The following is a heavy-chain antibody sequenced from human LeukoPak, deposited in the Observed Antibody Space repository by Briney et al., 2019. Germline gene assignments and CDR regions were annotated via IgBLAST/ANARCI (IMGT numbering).Heavy chain of an antibody. CDR2: VSGTSGNT. CDR1: GFTFSSYA. D-gene: IGHD3-10*01. J-gene: IGHJ4*02. Sequence: GGSLRLSCAASGFTFSSYAMSWVRQAPGKGLEWVSAVSGTSGNTYYADSVQGRFTISRGNSKNTLYLQMNSLSPEDTALYYCAKSSVVTMVRGAIEYWGQGTLVTVSS. V-gene: IGHV3-23*01. CDR3: AKSSVVTMVRGAIEY.